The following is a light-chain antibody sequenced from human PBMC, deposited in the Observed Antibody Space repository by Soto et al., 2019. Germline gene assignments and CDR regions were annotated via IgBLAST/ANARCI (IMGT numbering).Light chain of an antibody. V-gene: IGKV3-15*01. CDR2: GSS. J-gene: IGKJ2*01. CDR3: LQYNKWPPYT. CDR1: QSVSST. Sequence: EIVMTQSPATLSVSPGGRATLSCRASQSVSSTLAWYQQKPGQAPRLLIYGSSTRATGVPARFSGSGSGTEFTLSINSLQSEDFAVYYCLQYNKWPPYTFGQGTKLEIK.